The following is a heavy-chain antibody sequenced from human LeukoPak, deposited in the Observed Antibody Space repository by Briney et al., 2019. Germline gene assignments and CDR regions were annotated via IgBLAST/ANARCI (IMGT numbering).Heavy chain of an antibody. D-gene: IGHD3-16*01. CDR1: GFTFSSYA. Sequence: PGRSLRLSCAASGFTFSSYAMHWVRQAPGKGLEWVAVISYDGSNKYYADSVKGRFTISRDNSKNTLYLQMNSLRAEDTAVYYCARDFGGATTSHYFDYWGQGTLVTVSS. CDR3: ARDFGGATTSHYFDY. CDR2: ISYDGSNK. J-gene: IGHJ4*02. V-gene: IGHV3-30-3*01.